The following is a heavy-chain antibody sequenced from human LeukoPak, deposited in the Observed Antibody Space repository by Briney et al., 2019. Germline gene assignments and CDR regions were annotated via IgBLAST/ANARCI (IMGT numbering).Heavy chain of an antibody. V-gene: IGHV3-74*01. J-gene: IGHJ6*02. CDR2: IHNDGSST. D-gene: IGHD2-21*01. CDR1: GFTFSSYW. Sequence: SGGSLRLSCAASGFTFSSYWMHWVRQAPGKGLVWVSRIHNDGSSTTYADSVKGRFTISRDNAKNTLYLQMNSLRAEDTAVYYCARDPRRVDRFRFRDYYYYYGMDVWGQGTTVTVSS. CDR3: ARDPRRVDRFRFRDYYYYYGMDV.